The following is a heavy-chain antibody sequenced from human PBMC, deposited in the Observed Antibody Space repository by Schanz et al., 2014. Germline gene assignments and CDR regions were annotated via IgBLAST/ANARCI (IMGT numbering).Heavy chain of an antibody. CDR3: ARENLNWEAFDI. V-gene: IGHV3-7*03. J-gene: IGHJ3*02. CDR1: GFTFRSYW. CDR2: IKQDGSDK. Sequence: EVQLVESGGGLVQPGGSLRVSCAASGFTFRSYWMNWVRQAPGKGLEWVANIKQDGSDKHYVDSVKGRFTISRDNAKNSLYLEMTSLRGEDTAVYYCARENLNWEAFDIWGQGTVVTVS. D-gene: IGHD7-27*01.